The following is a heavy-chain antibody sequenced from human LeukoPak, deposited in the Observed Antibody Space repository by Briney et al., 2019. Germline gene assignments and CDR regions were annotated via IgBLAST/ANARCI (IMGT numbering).Heavy chain of an antibody. CDR1: GGTFISYA. J-gene: IGHJ3*02. D-gene: IGHD6-19*01. V-gene: IGHV1-69*06. CDR2: IIPIFGTA. CDR3: AREESSGWYRGPNAFDI. Sequence: SVTVSCKASGGTFISYAISWVRQAPGQGLEWMGGIIPIFGTANYAQKFQGRVTITADKSTSTAYMELSSLRSEDTAVYYCAREESSGWYRGPNAFDIWGQGTMVTVSS.